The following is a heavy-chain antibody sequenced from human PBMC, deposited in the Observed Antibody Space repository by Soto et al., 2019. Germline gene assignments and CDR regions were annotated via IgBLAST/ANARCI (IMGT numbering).Heavy chain of an antibody. CDR3: ARDRSYNMDV. Sequence: SEILSLTCTVSGGSISSYYWSWIRQPPGKGLEWIGYIYYSGSTNYNPSLKSRVTISVDTSKNTLYLQMSSLRAEDSAVYYCARDRSYNMDVWGQGTTVPVSS. CDR2: IYYSGST. CDR1: GGSISSYY. J-gene: IGHJ6*02. D-gene: IGHD1-1*01. V-gene: IGHV4-59*12.